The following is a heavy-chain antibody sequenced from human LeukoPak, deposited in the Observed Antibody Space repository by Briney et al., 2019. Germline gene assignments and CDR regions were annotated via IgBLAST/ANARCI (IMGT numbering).Heavy chain of an antibody. D-gene: IGHD4-17*01. Sequence: ASVKVSCKASGYTFTSYGISWVRQAPGQGLEWMGWISAYNGNTNYAQKLQGRVTMTTDTSTSTAYMELRSLRSDDTAVYYCAKASPAEYLEFGGYGDYGSHHYFDYWGQGTLVTVSS. J-gene: IGHJ4*02. CDR3: AKASPAEYLEFGGYGDYGSHHYFDY. CDR1: GYTFTSYG. CDR2: ISAYNGNT. V-gene: IGHV1-18*01.